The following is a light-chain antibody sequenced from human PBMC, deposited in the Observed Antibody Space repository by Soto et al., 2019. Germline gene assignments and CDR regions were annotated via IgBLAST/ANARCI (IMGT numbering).Light chain of an antibody. V-gene: IGLV2-14*01. J-gene: IGLJ1*01. CDR1: SSDVGGYNY. CDR2: EVT. CDR3: SSYTISNTLV. Sequence: QSALTQPASVSGSPGQSITISCTGTSSDVGGYNYVSWYQQHPGKAPRLMIYEVTNRPSGVSDRFSGSKSGNTASLTFSGLQAEDEADYYCSSYTISNTLVFGTGTKVTVL.